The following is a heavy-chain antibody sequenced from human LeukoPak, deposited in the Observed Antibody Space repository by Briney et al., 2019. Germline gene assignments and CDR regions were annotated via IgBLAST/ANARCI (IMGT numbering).Heavy chain of an antibody. J-gene: IGHJ5*02. V-gene: IGHV2-26*01. CDR1: GFSLSNARMG. D-gene: IGHD3-3*01. CDR3: ARMGRYDFWSGYQGNWFDP. CDR2: IFSNDEK. Sequence: SGPTLVNPTEILTRTFTVSGFSLSNARMGVSWIRQPPGKALEWLAHIFSNDEKSYSTSLKSRLTISKDTSKSQVVLTMTNMDPVDTATYYCARMGRYDFWSGYQGNWFDPWGQGTLVTVSS.